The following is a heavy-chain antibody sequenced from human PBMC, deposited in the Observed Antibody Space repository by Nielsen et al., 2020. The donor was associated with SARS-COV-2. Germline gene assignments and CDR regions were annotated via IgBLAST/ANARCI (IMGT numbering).Heavy chain of an antibody. V-gene: IGHV3-30*18. J-gene: IGHJ4*02. D-gene: IGHD3-10*02. Sequence: AGSLRLSCAASGFTFSHYGMHWVRQAPGKGLEWVAVISYDGSNKYYADSVKGRFTISRDNSKNTLYLQMNSLRAEDTAVYYCAKEGRRDVLDYWGQGTLVTVS. CDR2: ISYDGSNK. CDR3: AKEGRRDVLDY. CDR1: GFTFSHYG.